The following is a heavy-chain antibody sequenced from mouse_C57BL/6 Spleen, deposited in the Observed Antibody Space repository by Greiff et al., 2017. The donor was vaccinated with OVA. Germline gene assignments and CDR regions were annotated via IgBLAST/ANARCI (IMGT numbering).Heavy chain of an antibody. V-gene: IGHV1-80*01. CDR1: GYAFSSYW. CDR2: IYPGDGDT. CDR3: GLYYGNPSDYAMDY. Sequence: QVQLQQSGAELVKPGASVKISCKASGYAFSSYWMNWVKQRPGKGLEWIGQIYPGDGDTNYTGKFKGKATLTADKSSSTAYMQLSSLTSEDSAVYFCGLYYGNPSDYAMDYWGQGTSVTVSS. J-gene: IGHJ4*01. D-gene: IGHD2-1*01.